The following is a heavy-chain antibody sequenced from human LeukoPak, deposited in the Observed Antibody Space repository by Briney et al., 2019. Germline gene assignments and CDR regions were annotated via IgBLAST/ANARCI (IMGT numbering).Heavy chain of an antibody. CDR1: GFTFSSYG. D-gene: IGHD3-9*01. CDR2: ISYDGSHK. V-gene: IGHV3-30*18. J-gene: IGHJ4*02. Sequence: PGGSLRLSCAASGFTFSSYGMHWVRQAPGKGLEWVAVISYDGSHKYYADSVKGRFTISRDNSKNTLYLQMNSLRAEDTAVYYCAKGSRAYYDILYFDYWGQGTLVTVSS. CDR3: AKGSRAYYDILYFDY.